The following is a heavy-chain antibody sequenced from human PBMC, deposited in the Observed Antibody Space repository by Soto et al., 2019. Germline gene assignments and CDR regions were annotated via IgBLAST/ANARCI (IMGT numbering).Heavy chain of an antibody. CDR3: TRDPHALDY. J-gene: IGHJ4*02. CDR2: INSGYNV. V-gene: IGHV3-48*02. CDR1: GFTFSGYS. Sequence: GVLRLSCTASGFTFSGYSMNWVRQAPGKGLEWVSYINSGYNVYYADSVKGRFTISRDNAKSSLYLQMNSLREEDTAVYFCTRDPHALDYWGQGTLVTVSS.